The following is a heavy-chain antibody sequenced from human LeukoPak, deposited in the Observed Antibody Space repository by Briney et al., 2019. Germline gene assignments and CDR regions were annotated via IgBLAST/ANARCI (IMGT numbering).Heavy chain of an antibody. CDR3: ARDFRGGYDFWSGYYTPYYFDY. V-gene: IGHV4-4*02. D-gene: IGHD3-3*01. Sequence: EPSGTLSLTCAVSGGSISRSNWWSWVRQPPGKGLEWIGEIYHSGSTNYNPSLKSRVTISVDKSKNQFSLKLSSVTAADTAVYYCARDFRGGYDFWSGYYTPYYFDYWGQGTLVTVSS. CDR2: IYHSGST. CDR1: GGSISRSNW. J-gene: IGHJ4*02.